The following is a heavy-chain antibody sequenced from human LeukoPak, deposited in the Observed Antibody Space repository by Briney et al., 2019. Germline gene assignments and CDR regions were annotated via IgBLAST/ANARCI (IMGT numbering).Heavy chain of an antibody. CDR3: ARVTIYYGMDV. Sequence: SETLSLTCAVYGGSFSGYYWSWIRQPPGKGLEWIGEINHSGSTNYNPSLKSRVTISVDTSKNQFSLKLSSVTAADTAVYYCARVTIYYGMDVWGQGTTVTVSS. CDR1: GGSFSGYY. CDR2: INHSGST. J-gene: IGHJ6*02. V-gene: IGHV4-34*01. D-gene: IGHD2-2*01.